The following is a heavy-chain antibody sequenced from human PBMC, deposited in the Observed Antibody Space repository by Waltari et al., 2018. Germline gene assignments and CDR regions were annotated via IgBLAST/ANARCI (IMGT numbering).Heavy chain of an antibody. V-gene: IGHV1-69*01. J-gene: IGHJ3*02. CDR1: GGTFISYA. CDR3: AWLLLGDAFDI. D-gene: IGHD2-15*01. CDR2: IIPIFGPA. Sequence: QVQLVQSGAEVKKPGSSVKVSCKASGGTFISYAIRWVRQAPGQGLEWMGGIIPIFGPANYAQKFQGRVTITADESTSTAYMERSSLRSEDTAVYYCAWLLLGDAFDIWGQGTMVTVSS.